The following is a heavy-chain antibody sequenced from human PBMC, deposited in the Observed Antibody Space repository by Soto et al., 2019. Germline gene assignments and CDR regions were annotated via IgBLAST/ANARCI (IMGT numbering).Heavy chain of an antibody. J-gene: IGHJ5*02. CDR1: GGSISSDY. CDR3: ARPRTPYCSSTSRHRNWFDP. Sequence: SETLSLTCTVSGGSISSDYRSWIRQPPGKGLEWIGSIYYSGSTNYNPSLKSRVTISVDTSKNQFSLKLSSVTAADTAVYYCARPRTPYCSSTSRHRNWFDPWGQGTLVTVSS. D-gene: IGHD2-2*01. CDR2: IYYSGST. V-gene: IGHV4-59*12.